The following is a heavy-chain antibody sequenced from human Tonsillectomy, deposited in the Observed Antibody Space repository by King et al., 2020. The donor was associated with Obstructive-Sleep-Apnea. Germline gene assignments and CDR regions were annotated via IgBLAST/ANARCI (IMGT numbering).Heavy chain of an antibody. CDR3: ARYLLGGPDTTLALFNS. V-gene: IGHV1-69*01. J-gene: IGHJ5*01. CDR2: IIPIFGTI. D-gene: IGHD5-18*01. CDR1: GGTFSTYS. Sequence: VQLVQSGAEVKKPGSSVKVSCKASGGTFSTYSITWVRQAPGQGLEWMGGIIPIFGTIDYAQKFQGRITITADESTGTAYMELSSLRSEDTAVYYCARYLLGGPDTTLALFNSWGQGTRVTVSS.